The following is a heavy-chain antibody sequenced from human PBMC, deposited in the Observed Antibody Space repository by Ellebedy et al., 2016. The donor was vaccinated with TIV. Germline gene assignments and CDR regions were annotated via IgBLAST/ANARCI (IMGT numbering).Heavy chain of an antibody. CDR3: AKRREIPMVKGSFDI. J-gene: IGHJ3*02. Sequence: GESLKISCAASGFTISSYAMSWVRQAPGKGLEWVSSISGSGASTYYADSVKGRFTISRDTSMNTLYLQMNSLRAEDTAVYYCAKRREIPMVKGSFDIWGHGTMVTVSS. CDR2: ISGSGAST. V-gene: IGHV3-23*01. CDR1: GFTISSYA. D-gene: IGHD5-18*01.